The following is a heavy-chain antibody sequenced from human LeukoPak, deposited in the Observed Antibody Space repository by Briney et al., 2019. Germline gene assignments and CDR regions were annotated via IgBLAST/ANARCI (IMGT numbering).Heavy chain of an antibody. CDR3: ARVTGYRIEDYFDY. CDR1: GGSISSNSYY. D-gene: IGHD6-13*01. V-gene: IGHV4-39*01. J-gene: IGHJ4*02. CDR2: IYYSGIT. Sequence: SETLSLTCTVSGGSISSNSYYWGWIRQPPGKGLEWIGSIYYSGITYYNPSLKSRVTISVDTSKNQFSLKLSSVTAADTAVYYCARVTGYRIEDYFDYWGQGTLVTVSS.